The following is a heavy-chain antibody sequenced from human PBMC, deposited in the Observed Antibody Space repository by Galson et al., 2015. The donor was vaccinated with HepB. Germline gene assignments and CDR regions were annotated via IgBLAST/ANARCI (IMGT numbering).Heavy chain of an antibody. CDR1: GFSLSTSGMR. V-gene: IGHV2-70*04. J-gene: IGHJ6*03. D-gene: IGHD3-3*01. Sequence: PALVKPTQTLTLTCTFSGFSLSTSGMRVSWIRQPPGKALEWLARIDWDDDKFYSTSLKTRLTISKDTSKNQVVLTMTNMDPVDTATYYCARMGDFWSGSPSGYYYYYYYMDVWGKGTTVTVSS. CDR3: ARMGDFWSGSPSGYYYYYYYMDV. CDR2: IDWDDDK.